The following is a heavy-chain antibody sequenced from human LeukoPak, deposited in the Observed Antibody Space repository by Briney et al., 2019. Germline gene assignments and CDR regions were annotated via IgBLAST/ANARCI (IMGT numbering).Heavy chain of an antibody. CDR3: AEPGMAYAFDI. Sequence: GGSLRLSCTASGFTFSSYSMNWVRQAPGKGLEWVTFIRYDGSNEYYADSVKGRFTVSRDNSKNTLYLQMNSLKPEDTAVYYCAEPGMAYAFDIWGQGTMVTVSS. CDR1: GFTFSSYS. D-gene: IGHD5-24*01. J-gene: IGHJ3*02. CDR2: IRYDGSNE. V-gene: IGHV3-30*02.